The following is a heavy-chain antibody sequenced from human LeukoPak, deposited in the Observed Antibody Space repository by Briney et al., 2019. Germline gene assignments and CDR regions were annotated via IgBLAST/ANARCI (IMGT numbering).Heavy chain of an antibody. D-gene: IGHD5-18*01. CDR3: ARQVDTSMALPDY. CDR1: GYTFTSYG. J-gene: IGHJ4*01. CDR2: ISAYNGNT. Sequence: ASVKVSCKASGYTFTSYGISWVRQAPGQGLEWMGWISAYNGNTNSAQKVQGRVTLTTDTSTSTAYMELRSLRSDDTAVYYCARQVDTSMALPDYWGQEPWSPSPQ. V-gene: IGHV1-18*01.